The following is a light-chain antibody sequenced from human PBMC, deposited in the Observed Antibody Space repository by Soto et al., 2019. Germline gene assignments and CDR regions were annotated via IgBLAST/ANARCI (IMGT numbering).Light chain of an antibody. CDR2: DVS. CDR1: SCDVGGYNY. CDR3: SSYTTSSTLIV. V-gene: IGLV2-14*01. Sequence: QSALTQPASVSGSPGQSITISCTGTSCDVGGYNYVSWYQQHPGKAPKLMIYDVSNRPSGVSNRFSGSKSGNTASLTISGLQAEDEADYYCSSYTTSSTLIVFGTGNKVTV. J-gene: IGLJ1*01.